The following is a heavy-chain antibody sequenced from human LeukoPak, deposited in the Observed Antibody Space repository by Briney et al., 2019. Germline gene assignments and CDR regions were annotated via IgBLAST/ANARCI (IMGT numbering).Heavy chain of an antibody. CDR1: GYTFTSYD. CDR3: ARRSGSYFPSDI. D-gene: IGHD1-26*01. J-gene: IGHJ3*02. Sequence: ASVKVSCKASGYTFTSYDINWVRQATGQGLEWMGWMNPNSGNTGYAQKFQGRVTITRNTSISTAYMELSSLRSEGTAVYYCARRSGSYFPSDIWGQGTMVTVSS. V-gene: IGHV1-8*03. CDR2: MNPNSGNT.